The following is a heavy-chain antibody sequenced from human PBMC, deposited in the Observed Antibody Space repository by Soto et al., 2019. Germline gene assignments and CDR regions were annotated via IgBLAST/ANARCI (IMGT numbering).Heavy chain of an antibody. Sequence: ASVKVSCKASGYTFTIHDIHWVRQAPGQGLEWMAWLNPHSGKTAYAQKFQDRLTMTGNASTSTAYMELSSVRSEAGAMYYCGRVSSRGARRSFDSWGRRCLVTVYS. D-gene: IGHD6-6*01. CDR3: GRVSSRGARRSFDS. J-gene: IGHJ4*02. CDR1: GYTFTIHD. V-gene: IGHV1-8*01. CDR2: LNPHSGKT.